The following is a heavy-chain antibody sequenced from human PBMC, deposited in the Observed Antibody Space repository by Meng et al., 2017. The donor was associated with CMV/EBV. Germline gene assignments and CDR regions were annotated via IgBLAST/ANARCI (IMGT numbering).Heavy chain of an antibody. D-gene: IGHD3-3*01. CDR2: INSDGSST. CDR3: ARDCRVRFLEWSTPGCDAFDI. J-gene: IGHJ3*02. V-gene: IGHV3-74*01. Sequence: GGSLRLSCAASGFTFSSYWMHWVRQAPGKGLVWVSRINSDGSSTSYADSVKGRFTISRDNAKNTLYLQMNSLRAEDTAVYYCARDCRVRFLEWSTPGCDAFDIWGQGTMVTVSS. CDR1: GFTFSSYW.